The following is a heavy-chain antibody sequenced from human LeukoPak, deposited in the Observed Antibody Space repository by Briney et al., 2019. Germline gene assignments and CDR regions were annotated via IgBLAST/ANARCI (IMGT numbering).Heavy chain of an antibody. CDR2: IKQDGSEK. V-gene: IGHV3-7*04. D-gene: IGHD3-10*01. Sequence: GGSLRLSCAASGFTFSTYWMTWVRQAPGKGLEWVANIKQDGSEKNYVDSVKGRFTISRDNAKNSLYLQMNTLSADDTAVYFCAGGISMVRGADYWGQETLVTVSS. J-gene: IGHJ4*02. CDR3: AGGISMVRGADY. CDR1: GFTFSTYW.